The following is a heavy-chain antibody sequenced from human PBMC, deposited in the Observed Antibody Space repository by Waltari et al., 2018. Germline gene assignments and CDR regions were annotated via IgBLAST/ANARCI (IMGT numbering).Heavy chain of an antibody. Sequence: QITLQESGPTLVKPTQTLTLPCTFSGFSLSTSGVGVGWIRQPPGKALECLALIYWNDDKRYSPSLKSRLTITKETSKNQVVLTMTTMDPVDTATYYCAHSTYGDYFDSWGQGTLVTVSS. V-gene: IGHV2-5*01. CDR2: IYWNDDK. J-gene: IGHJ4*02. CDR3: AHSTYGDYFDS. CDR1: GFSLSTSGVG. D-gene: IGHD4-17*01.